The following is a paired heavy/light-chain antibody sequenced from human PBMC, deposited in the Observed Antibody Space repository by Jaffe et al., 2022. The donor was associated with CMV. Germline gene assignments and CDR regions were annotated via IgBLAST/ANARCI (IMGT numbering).Heavy chain of an antibody. Sequence: QVQLVQSGAEVKKPGSSVKVSCKASGGTFSSYAISWVRQAPGQGLEWMGRIIPILGIANYAQKFQGRVTITADKSTSTAYMELSSLRSEDTAVYYCAREVVVVVAASSNWFDPWGQGTLVTVSS. D-gene: IGHD2-15*01. CDR2: IIPILGIA. V-gene: IGHV1-69*09. CDR1: GGTFSSYA. CDR3: AREVVVVVAASSNWFDP. J-gene: IGHJ5*02.
Light chain of an antibody. V-gene: IGLV1-44*01. Sequence: QSVLTQPPSASGTPGQRVTISCSGSSSNIGSNTVNWYQQLPGTAPKLLIYSNNQRPSGVPDRFSGSKSGTSASLAISGLQSEDEADYYCAAWDDSLNGGVFGGGTKLTVL. CDR1: SSNIGSNT. J-gene: IGLJ3*02. CDR2: SNN. CDR3: AAWDDSLNGGV.